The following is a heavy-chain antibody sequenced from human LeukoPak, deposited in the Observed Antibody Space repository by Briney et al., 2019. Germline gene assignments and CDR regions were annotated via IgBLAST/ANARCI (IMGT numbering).Heavy chain of an antibody. Sequence: ASVKVSCKASGYTFTSYDINWVRQATGQGLECMGWMNPNSGNTGYAQKFQGRVTMTTDTSTSTDYMELRSLRSDDTAVYYCAGDIVAGRGAFDIWGQGTMVTVSS. CDR1: GYTFTSYD. CDR2: MNPNSGNT. D-gene: IGHD5-12*01. V-gene: IGHV1-8*01. J-gene: IGHJ3*02. CDR3: AGDIVAGRGAFDI.